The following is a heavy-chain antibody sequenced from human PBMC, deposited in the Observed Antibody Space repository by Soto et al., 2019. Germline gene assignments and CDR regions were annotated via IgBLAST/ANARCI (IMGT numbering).Heavy chain of an antibody. CDR2: IYHSGST. Sequence: SETLSPTCAVSGDSMTNTNWWSWVRQPPGKGLEWIGEIYHSGSTNYNPSLRSRVTMSVDKSKNQFSLNLTSVTAADTAVYYCAKRSLRRLRFVETHWGQGTLVTVSS. D-gene: IGHD3-3*01. J-gene: IGHJ4*02. V-gene: IGHV4-4*02. CDR3: AKRSLRRLRFVETH. CDR1: GDSMTNTNW.